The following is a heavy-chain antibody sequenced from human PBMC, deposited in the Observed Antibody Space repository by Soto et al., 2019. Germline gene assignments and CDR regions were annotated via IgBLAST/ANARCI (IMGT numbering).Heavy chain of an antibody. V-gene: IGHV4-39*01. CDR2: IYYSGST. J-gene: IGHJ6*03. Sequence: SPTLSPTCPVSSGSISTNNYLLGWIRQPPGKGLEWIGNIYYSGSTFYNPSLKSRVTIAVDTSKNQFSLILTSVTAADTAVYYCARVLRDYPFYYYYMDVWGKGTTVTVSS. CDR3: ARVLRDYPFYYYYMDV. CDR1: SGSISTNNYL. D-gene: IGHD3-10*01.